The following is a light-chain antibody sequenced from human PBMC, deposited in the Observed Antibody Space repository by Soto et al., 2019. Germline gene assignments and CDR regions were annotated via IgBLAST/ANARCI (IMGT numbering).Light chain of an antibody. J-gene: IGKJ4*01. CDR3: QHYSSELLP. V-gene: IGKV3-20*01. Sequence: ELMLTESPGTLSLTPGERATLSCRASQRISVSNLAWYQQRPGQAPSLLIYGASKRTSGVPDRFSGSGSGTDFTLTINRLEPEDFAVYYCQHYSSELLPFGGGTKVDIK. CDR1: QRISVSN. CDR2: GAS.